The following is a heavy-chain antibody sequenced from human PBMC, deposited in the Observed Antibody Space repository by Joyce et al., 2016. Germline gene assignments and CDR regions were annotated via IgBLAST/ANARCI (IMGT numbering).Heavy chain of an antibody. J-gene: IGHJ5*02. CDR2: MNPNSGDT. D-gene: IGHD4-17*01. V-gene: IGHV1-8*01. Sequence: QVQLVQSGAEVKKPGASVKVSCKASGYTFTSYDITWVRQATGQGLEWMGWMNPNSGDTGYAQKFQGRVTLTRNTSISTAYMELSSLRSEDTAVYCCARERNFGDLSFDPWGQGTLVTVSS. CDR1: GYTFTSYD. CDR3: ARERNFGDLSFDP.